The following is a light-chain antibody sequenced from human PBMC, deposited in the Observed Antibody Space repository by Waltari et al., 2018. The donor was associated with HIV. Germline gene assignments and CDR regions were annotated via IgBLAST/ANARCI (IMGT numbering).Light chain of an antibody. Sequence: QSALTQPRSVSGSPGQSVTISCPASSRYLNDDQNVSRYQHYAGKAPKLIIFGVNQRPSGVPDRFSGSKSGSTASLTISGLQAEDEGHYYCCSYGGTYLFWIFGGGTQLTGL. CDR3: CSYGGTYLFWI. CDR1: SRYLNDDQN. V-gene: IGLV2-11*01. J-gene: IGLJ2*01. CDR2: GVN.